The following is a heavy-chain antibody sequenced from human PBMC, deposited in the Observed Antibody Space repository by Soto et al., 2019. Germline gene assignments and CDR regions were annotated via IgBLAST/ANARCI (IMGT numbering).Heavy chain of an antibody. CDR3: AKVEQQLVHFGWFDP. D-gene: IGHD6-13*01. J-gene: IGHJ5*02. CDR2: ISGSGGST. Sequence: EVQLLESGGGLVQPGGSLRLSCAASGFTFSSYAMSWVRQAPGKGLEWVSAISGSGGSTYYTDSVKGRFTISRDNSKNTLYLQMNSLRAEDTAVYYCAKVEQQLVHFGWFDPWGQGTLVTVSS. CDR1: GFTFSSYA. V-gene: IGHV3-23*01.